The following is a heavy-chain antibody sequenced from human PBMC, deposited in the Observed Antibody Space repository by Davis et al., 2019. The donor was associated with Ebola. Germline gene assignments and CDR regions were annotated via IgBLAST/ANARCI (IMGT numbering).Heavy chain of an antibody. Sequence: MPSETLSLTCTISGGSVSSTQYYWDWIRQSPGTGLEWIGSISYISYSQSIYYNPSLKSRVTISADSSKNQFSLNLRSVTVADTAVFYCARRYRSDLYGLHGVDVWGQGTKVTVSS. J-gene: IGHJ6*02. CDR3: ARRYRSDLYGLHGVDV. V-gene: IGHV4-39*01. D-gene: IGHD6-25*01. CDR1: GGSVSSTQYY. CDR2: ISYISYSQSI.